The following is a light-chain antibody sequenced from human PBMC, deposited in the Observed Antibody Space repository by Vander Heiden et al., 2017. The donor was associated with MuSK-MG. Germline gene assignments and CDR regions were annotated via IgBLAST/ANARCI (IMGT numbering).Light chain of an antibody. Sequence: QSALTQPASVSGSPGQSITISCTGTSSDVGGYNYVSWYQLLHVKVPKLMIYEVSNRPSKSGNTASPTLSVLQAEEEADDYCTSHTSSTTLLVFGTGTKLTVL. CDR3: TSHTSSTTLLV. V-gene: IGLV2-14*01. J-gene: IGLJ1*01. CDR1: SSDVGGYNY. CDR2: EVS.